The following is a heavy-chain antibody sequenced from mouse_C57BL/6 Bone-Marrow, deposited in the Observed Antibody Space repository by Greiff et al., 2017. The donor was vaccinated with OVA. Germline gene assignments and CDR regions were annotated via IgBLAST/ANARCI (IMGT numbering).Heavy chain of an antibody. V-gene: IGHV4-1*01. D-gene: IGHD1-1*01. CDR1: GIDFSRYW. J-gene: IGHJ1*03. CDR3: AREPYYYGSSHWYFDV. Sequence: EVMLVESGGGLVQPGGSLKLSCAASGIDFSRYWMSWVRRAPGKGLEWIGEINPDSSTINYAPSLKDKFIISRDNAKNTLYLQMSKVRSEDTALYYCAREPYYYGSSHWYFDVWGTGTTVTVSS. CDR2: INPDSSTI.